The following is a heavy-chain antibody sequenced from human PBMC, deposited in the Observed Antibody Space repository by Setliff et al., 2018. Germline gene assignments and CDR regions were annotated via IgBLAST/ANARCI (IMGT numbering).Heavy chain of an antibody. CDR3: ARGRNVAARLFDS. V-gene: IGHV4-34*01. CDR1: GDSVTSDSYY. CDR2: INHSRST. D-gene: IGHD6-6*01. J-gene: IGHJ4*02. Sequence: SETLSLTCIVTGDSVTSDSYYWTWIRQPPGKGLEWIGEINHSRSTNYNPSLKSRVIISVDTSKNQFSLNLSSATATDTAVYSCARGRNVAARLFDSWGQGTLVTAPQ.